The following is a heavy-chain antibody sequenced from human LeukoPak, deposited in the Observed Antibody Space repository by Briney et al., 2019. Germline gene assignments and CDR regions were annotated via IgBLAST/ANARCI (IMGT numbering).Heavy chain of an antibody. CDR2: IKWNGGST. V-gene: IGHV3-20*04. CDR1: GFTFGDYG. Sequence: PGGSLRLSCAASGFTFGDYGMSWVRQAPGKGLEWVSGIKWNGGSTDYADSVKGRFTISRDNAKNSLYLQMNSLRAEDTALYYCARDLRVVITGSFDSWGQGTLVTVSS. J-gene: IGHJ4*02. D-gene: IGHD3-22*01. CDR3: ARDLRVVITGSFDS.